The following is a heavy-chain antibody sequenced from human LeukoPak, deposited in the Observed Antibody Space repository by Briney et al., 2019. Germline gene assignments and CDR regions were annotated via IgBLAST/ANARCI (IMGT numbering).Heavy chain of an antibody. CDR2: INPSGGST. J-gene: IGHJ4*02. CDR1: GGTFSSYA. D-gene: IGHD5-18*01. CDR3: ARGDSGYSYGYFDY. V-gene: IGHV1-46*01. Sequence: ASVKVSCKDSGGTFSSYAISCGRQAPGQGLEWMGIINPSGGSTSCAQKFQDRHTMTRDTSTSTVYMELSSLSSEDTAAYYCARGDSGYSYGYFDYWGQGTLVTVSS.